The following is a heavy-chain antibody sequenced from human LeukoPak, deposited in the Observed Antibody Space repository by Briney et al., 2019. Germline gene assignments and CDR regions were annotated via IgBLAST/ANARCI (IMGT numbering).Heavy chain of an antibody. CDR2: ISGDGRTV. CDR1: GFKFSDYY. V-gene: IGHV3-11*01. CDR3: ARTTNGGYGGFDS. Sequence: GGSLRLSCAASGFKFSDYYMGLIRQAPGRGLEWVSYISGDGRTVFYGDSVKGRCTVSRVNADSSLYMQMNSLTAEDTAVYYCARTTNGGYGGFDSWGQGTLVTVSS. J-gene: IGHJ4*02. D-gene: IGHD5-12*01.